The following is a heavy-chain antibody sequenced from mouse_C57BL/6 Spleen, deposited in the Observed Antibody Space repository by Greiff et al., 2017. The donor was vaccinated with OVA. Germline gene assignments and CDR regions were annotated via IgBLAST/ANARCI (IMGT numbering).Heavy chain of an antibody. CDR1: GYTFTSYW. CDR3: ARSRSAQATFFDY. J-gene: IGHJ2*01. CDR2: IDPSDSYT. V-gene: IGHV1-69*01. Sequence: VQLQQSGAELVMPGASVKLSCKASGYTFTSYWMHWVKQRPGQGLEWIGEIDPSDSYTNYNQKFKGKSTLTVDKSSSTAYMQLSSLTSEDSAVYYCARSRSAQATFFDYWGQGTTLTVSS. D-gene: IGHD3-2*02.